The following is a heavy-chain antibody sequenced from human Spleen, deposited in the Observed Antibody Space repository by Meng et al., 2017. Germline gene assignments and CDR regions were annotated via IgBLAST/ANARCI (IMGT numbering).Heavy chain of an antibody. J-gene: IGHJ4*02. CDR2: INPNSGGT. CDR1: GYSFTGYY. V-gene: IGHV1-2*06. CDR3: ASTFPEGGYYFDY. Sequence: QVQLVQPGAEVKKPGASVKVSCKASGYSFTGYYMHWVRQAPGQGLEWMGRINPNSGGTNYAQKFQGRVTMTRDTSISTAYMELSRLRSDDTAVYYCASTFPEGGYYFDYWGQGTLVTVSS. D-gene: IGHD1-14*01.